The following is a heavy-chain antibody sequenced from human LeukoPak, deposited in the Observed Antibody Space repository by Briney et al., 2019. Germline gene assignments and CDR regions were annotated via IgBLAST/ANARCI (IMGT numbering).Heavy chain of an antibody. Sequence: ASVTVSFKASGYTFTSYYMHWVRQAPGQGLEWMGIINPSGGSTSYAQKFQGRVTMTRDTSTSTAYMELSSLRSEDTAVYYCARAQQLAQDDYYYYYYGMDVWGQGTTVTVSS. V-gene: IGHV1-46*01. CDR3: ARAQQLAQDDYYYYYYGMDV. CDR1: GYTFTSYY. J-gene: IGHJ6*02. D-gene: IGHD6-13*01. CDR2: INPSGGST.